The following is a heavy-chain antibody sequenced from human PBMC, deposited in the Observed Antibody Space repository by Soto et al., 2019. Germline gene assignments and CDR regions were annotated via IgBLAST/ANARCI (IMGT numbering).Heavy chain of an antibody. CDR1: GYTFTSYY. J-gene: IGHJ4*02. Sequence: QVQLVQSGAEVKKPGASVKVSCKASGYTFTSYYMHWVRQAPGQGLEWMGIINPSGGSTSYAQKFQGRVTMTRETSTSTVYMELSSLRSEDTAVYYCARDSGLGRWLQHWGQGTLVTVSS. CDR3: ARDSGLGRWLQH. D-gene: IGHD5-12*01. CDR2: INPSGGST. V-gene: IGHV1-46*01.